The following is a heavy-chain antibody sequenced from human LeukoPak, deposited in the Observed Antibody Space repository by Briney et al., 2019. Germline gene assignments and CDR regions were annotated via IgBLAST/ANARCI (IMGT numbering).Heavy chain of an antibody. V-gene: IGHV3-53*01. J-gene: IGHJ4*02. CDR2: IYSGGST. D-gene: IGHD1-14*01. CDR3: AKEGEPHYFDY. Sequence: QPGGSLRLSCAASGFTVSSKYMSWVRQAPGKGLEWVSVIYSGGSTYYADSVKGRFTISRDNSKTTLFLQLTSLRAEDTAVYYCAKEGEPHYFDYWGQGTLVTVSS. CDR1: GFTVSSKY.